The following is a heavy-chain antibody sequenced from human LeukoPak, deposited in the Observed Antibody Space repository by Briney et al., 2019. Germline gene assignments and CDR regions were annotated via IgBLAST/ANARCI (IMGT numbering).Heavy chain of an antibody. J-gene: IGHJ6*02. CDR3: ARGRTTIEYYYGMDV. V-gene: IGHV4-34*01. Sequence: SETLSLTCAVYGGSFSGYYWSWIRQPPGKGLEWIGEINHSGSTNNNPSLKSRVTISVDTSKNQFSLKLSSVTAADTAVYYCARGRTTIEYYYGMDVWGQGTTVTVSS. CDR2: INHSGST. CDR1: GGSFSGYY. D-gene: IGHD5-12*01.